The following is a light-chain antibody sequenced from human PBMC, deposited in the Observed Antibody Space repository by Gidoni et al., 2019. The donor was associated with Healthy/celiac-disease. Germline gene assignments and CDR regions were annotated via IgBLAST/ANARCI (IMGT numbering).Light chain of an antibody. CDR1: SGHSSYA. CDR2: LNSDGSH. CDR3: QTWGTGIRV. J-gene: IGLJ3*02. V-gene: IGLV4-69*01. Sequence: QLVLTQSPSASASLTASVKLTCTLSSGHSSYAIAWHQQQPAKGPRYLMKLNSDGSHSKGDGIPDRFSGSSSGAERYLTISSRQSEDEADYYCQTWGTGIRVFGGGTKLTVL.